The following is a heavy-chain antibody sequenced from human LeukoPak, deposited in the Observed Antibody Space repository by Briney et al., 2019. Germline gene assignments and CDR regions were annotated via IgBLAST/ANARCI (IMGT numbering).Heavy chain of an antibody. D-gene: IGHD5-24*01. CDR3: ARGEEKAIIKALDS. V-gene: IGHV3-21*01. Sequence: GGSLRLSCAASGFTFSNYDMHWVRQAPGGGLECVSAITSGSTYIYYADSMKGRFTISRDNAENSLYLQMHSLRVEDTAVYFCARGEEKAIIKALDSWGQGTLVTVSS. J-gene: IGHJ4*02. CDR1: GFTFSNYD. CDR2: ITSGSTYI.